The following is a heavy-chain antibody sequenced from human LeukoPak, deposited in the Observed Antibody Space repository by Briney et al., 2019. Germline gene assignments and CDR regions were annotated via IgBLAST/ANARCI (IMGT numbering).Heavy chain of an antibody. V-gene: IGHV1-18*01. CDR2: ISPNGDI. D-gene: IGHD3-3*01. CDR1: GDTFSMYT. CDR3: AGTLRRFLEWSYFDY. J-gene: IGHJ4*02. Sequence: ASVKVSCKASGDTFSMYTFSWVRQVPGQGLEWMGWISPNGDINRAQKFQGRVTMTRDTSTNTAYMEMKSLTSDDTAVYYCAGTLRRFLEWSYFDYWGQGTLVTVSS.